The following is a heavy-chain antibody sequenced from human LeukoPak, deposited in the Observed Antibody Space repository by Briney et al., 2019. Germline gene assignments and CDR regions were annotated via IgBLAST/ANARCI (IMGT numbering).Heavy chain of an antibody. D-gene: IGHD2/OR15-2a*01. Sequence: GASVKVSCKASGYTFSAYDIIWVRQASGQGLEWMGGINPDNGNTGYAQKFQGRVTVTRNTSISTAYMELGGLRSDDTAVYYCALRKSNYFYFGMDVWGQGTAVIVSS. CDR2: INPDNGNT. CDR3: ALRKSNYFYFGMDV. CDR1: GYTFSAYD. J-gene: IGHJ6*02. V-gene: IGHV1-8*01.